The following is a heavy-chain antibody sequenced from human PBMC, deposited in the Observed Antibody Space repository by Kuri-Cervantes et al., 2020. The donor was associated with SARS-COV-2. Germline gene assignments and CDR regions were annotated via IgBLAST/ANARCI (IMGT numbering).Heavy chain of an antibody. CDR3: AKFYTYRYRDPGY. CDR2: ISGSGGST. J-gene: IGHJ4*02. V-gene: IGHV3-23*01. CDR1: GFTVSSNY. D-gene: IGHD5-18*01. Sequence: GESLKISCAASGFTVSSNYMSWVRQAPGKGLEWVSAISGSGGSTYYADSVKGRFTISRDNSKNTLYLQMNSLRAEDTAVYYCAKFYTYRYRDPGYWGQGTLVTVSS.